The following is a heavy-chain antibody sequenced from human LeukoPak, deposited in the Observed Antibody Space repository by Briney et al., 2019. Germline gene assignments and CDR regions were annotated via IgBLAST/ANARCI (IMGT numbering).Heavy chain of an antibody. Sequence: GGSLRLSCAVYTMTLSPYSMPLFRQAPGQGLVWVSRINSDGSTTSYADSVKGRFTISRDNAKNTLYLQMNSLRVEDTAVYYCARDESNWFDPWGQGTLVTVSS. CDR1: TMTLSPYS. CDR2: INSDGSTT. J-gene: IGHJ5*02. V-gene: IGHV3-74*01. CDR3: ARDESNWFDP.